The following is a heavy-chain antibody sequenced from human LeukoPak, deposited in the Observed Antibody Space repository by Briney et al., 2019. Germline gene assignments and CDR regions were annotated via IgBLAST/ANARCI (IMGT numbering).Heavy chain of an antibody. Sequence: PSQTLSLTCTVSGGSISGGGYYWSWIRQHPGKGLEWIGYIYYSGSTYYNPSLKSRVTISVDTSKNQFSLKLSSVTAADTAVYYCARVSGRAAAGYFDYWGQGTLVTVSS. CDR3: ARVSGRAAAGYFDY. D-gene: IGHD6-13*01. J-gene: IGHJ4*02. CDR1: GGSISGGGYY. V-gene: IGHV4-31*03. CDR2: IYYSGST.